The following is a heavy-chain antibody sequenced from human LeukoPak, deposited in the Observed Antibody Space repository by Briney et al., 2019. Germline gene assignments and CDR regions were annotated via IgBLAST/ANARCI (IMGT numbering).Heavy chain of an antibody. V-gene: IGHV3-9*01. CDR2: ISWDSGSI. Sequence: GGSLRLSCAASGFTFDDYAMHWVRQAPGKGLEWVSGISWDSGSIGYADSVKGRFTISRDNAKNPLYLQMNSLRAQDTALYYCAKDSSYEWNSNWFDPWAREPWSPSPQ. CDR3: AKDSSYEWNSNWFDP. J-gene: IGHJ5*02. CDR1: GFTFDDYA. D-gene: IGHD3-16*01.